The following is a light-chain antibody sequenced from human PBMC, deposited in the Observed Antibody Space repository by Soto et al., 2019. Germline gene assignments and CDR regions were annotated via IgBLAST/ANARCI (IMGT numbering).Light chain of an antibody. Sequence: QSALTQPRSVSGAPGQSVTISCTGTNNDVADYNYVSWYQRHPGKAPQLIIFDVDKRPSGVPDRFSGSKSGNTASLTISGLQIEDEATFYCCSYAGDYTLVFGGGTKLTV. V-gene: IGLV2-11*01. J-gene: IGLJ2*01. CDR3: CSYAGDYTLV. CDR1: NNDVADYNY. CDR2: DVD.